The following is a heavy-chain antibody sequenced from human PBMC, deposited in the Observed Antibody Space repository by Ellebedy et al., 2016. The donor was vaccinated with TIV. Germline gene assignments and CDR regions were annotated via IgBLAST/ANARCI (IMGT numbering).Heavy chain of an antibody. V-gene: IGHV4-34*01. CDR3: ARGRQYFDSGAYYLDY. CDR1: AGSFSGYY. D-gene: IGHD3-22*01. CDR2: ISHTGST. J-gene: IGHJ4*02. Sequence: SETLSLTXAVYAGSFSGYYWSWIRQLPGKGLEWIAEISHTGSTNYNPSLKSRVTISVDTSKNQFSLKLSSVTAADTAVYYCARGRQYFDSGAYYLDYWGQGTRVTVSS.